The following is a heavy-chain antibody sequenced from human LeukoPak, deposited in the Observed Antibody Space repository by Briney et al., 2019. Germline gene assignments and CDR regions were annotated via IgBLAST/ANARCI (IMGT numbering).Heavy chain of an antibody. CDR2: IKSKTDGGTT. CDR1: GFTFSSAW. J-gene: IGHJ4*02. D-gene: IGHD2-21*02. Sequence: GGSLRLSCAASGFTFSSAWMSWVRQAPGKGLEWVGRIKSKTDGGTTDYAAPVKGRFTISRDDSKNTLYLQMNSLKTEDTAVYYCTTIVVVTAGVDYWGQGTLVTVSS. V-gene: IGHV3-15*01. CDR3: TTIVVVTAGVDY.